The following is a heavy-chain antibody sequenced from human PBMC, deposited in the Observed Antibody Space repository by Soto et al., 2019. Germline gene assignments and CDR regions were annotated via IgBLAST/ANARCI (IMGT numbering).Heavy chain of an antibody. CDR2: IYLDDDK. CDR3: AHIDPELVTAEGHGGIDY. CDR1: GFALTSGVG. V-gene: IGHV2-5*02. Sequence: QITLKESGPTLVRPPQTLTLTCTFSGFALTSGVGVGWIRQPPGKALEWLALIYLDDDKRYSLSLKNRLTIAKDTAKNQVVLPMNTVGPVDTATYFWAHIDPELVTAEGHGGIDYWGQGTLGTVSS. D-gene: IGHD2-21*02. J-gene: IGHJ4*02.